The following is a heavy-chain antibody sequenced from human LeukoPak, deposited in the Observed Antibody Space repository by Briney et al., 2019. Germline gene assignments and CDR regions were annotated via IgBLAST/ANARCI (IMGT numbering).Heavy chain of an antibody. V-gene: IGHV3-48*03. CDR1: GFTFSSYE. D-gene: IGHD6-13*01. CDR3: ATDGGPAYSSSWYLY. J-gene: IGHJ4*02. CDR2: ISSSGSTI. Sequence: PGGSLRLSCAASGFTFSSYEMNWVRQAPGKGLEWVSYISSSGSTIYYADSAKGRFTISRDNAKNSLYLQMNSLRAEDTAVYYCATDGGPAYSSSWYLYWGQGSLVTVSS.